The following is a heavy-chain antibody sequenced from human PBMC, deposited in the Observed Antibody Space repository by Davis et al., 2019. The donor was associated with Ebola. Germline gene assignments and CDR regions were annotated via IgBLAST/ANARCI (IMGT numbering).Heavy chain of an antibody. CDR3: ARRAMSAVGLFAY. CDR1: GYLFSTTW. V-gene: IGHV5-10-1*01. CDR2: IDPSDSYT. J-gene: IGHJ4*02. D-gene: IGHD3-16*01. Sequence: GESLKISCKTSGYLFSTTWIEWVRQMPGKDLEWVGRIDPSDSYTNYSPSFEGRIFISTDKSTSTVYLQWSSLKASDTAVYYCARRAMSAVGLFAYWGQGTSVTVSS.